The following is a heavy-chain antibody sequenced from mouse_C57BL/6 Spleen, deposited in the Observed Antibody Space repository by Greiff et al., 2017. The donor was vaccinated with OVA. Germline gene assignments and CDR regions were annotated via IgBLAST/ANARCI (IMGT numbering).Heavy chain of an antibody. D-gene: IGHD1-1*01. CDR3: ARLRRNWYCDV. V-gene: IGHV5-17*01. Sequence: EVHLVESGGGLVKPGGSLKLSCAASGFTFSDYGMHWVRQAPEKGLEWVAYISSGSSTIYYADTVKGRFTISRDNAKNTLFLQMTSLRSEDTAMYYCARLRRNWYCDVWGTGTTVTVSS. CDR1: GFTFSDYG. CDR2: ISSGSSTI. J-gene: IGHJ1*03.